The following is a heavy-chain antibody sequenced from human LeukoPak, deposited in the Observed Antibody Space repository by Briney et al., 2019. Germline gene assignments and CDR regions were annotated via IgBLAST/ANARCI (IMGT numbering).Heavy chain of an antibody. CDR2: ISSNGGST. Sequence: PGGSLRLSCSAAGFTFSSYAIHWVRQAPGKGLEYVSGISSNGGSTYNADSVKGRFTISRHNSKNTVDLQMSSLRAEDTAVYYCVKRTGLYFDYWGQRTLVTVSS. V-gene: IGHV3-64D*09. CDR1: GFTFSSYA. CDR3: VKRTGLYFDY. D-gene: IGHD7-27*01. J-gene: IGHJ4*02.